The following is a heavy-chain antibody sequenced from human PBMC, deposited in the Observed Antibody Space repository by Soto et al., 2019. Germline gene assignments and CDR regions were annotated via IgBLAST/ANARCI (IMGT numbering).Heavy chain of an antibody. CDR3: ARDGLRQYAFDI. D-gene: IGHD4-17*01. CDR1: GFTFSSYA. CDR2: ISSNGGST. V-gene: IGHV3-64*01. J-gene: IGHJ3*02. Sequence: EVQLVESGGGLVQPGGSLRLSCAASGFTFSSYAMHWVRQAPGKGLEYVSAISSNGGSTHYANFVKGRFTISRDNSKNTLYLQMGSLRAEDMAVYYCARDGLRQYAFDIWGQGTMVTVSS.